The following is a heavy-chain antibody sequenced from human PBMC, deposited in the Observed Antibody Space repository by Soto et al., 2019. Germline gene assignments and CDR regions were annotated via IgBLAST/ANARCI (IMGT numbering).Heavy chain of an antibody. D-gene: IGHD3-9*01. CDR3: ARGISQYFDWSLDH. CDR1: GYTFTGYY. Sequence: ASVKVSCKASGYTFTGYYIHWVRQAPGQGLEWMGWINPNSGGTNYAQKFQVTMTRDTSISTAYMEQSRLRSDDTAVYYCARGISQYFDWSLDHWGQGTLVTVSS. J-gene: IGHJ4*02. CDR2: INPNSGGT. V-gene: IGHV1-2*02.